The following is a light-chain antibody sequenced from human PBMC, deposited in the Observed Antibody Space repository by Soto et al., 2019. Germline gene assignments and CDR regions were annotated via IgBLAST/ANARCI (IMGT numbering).Light chain of an antibody. CDR2: STS. V-gene: IGLV7-43*01. J-gene: IGLJ3*02. CDR1: TGAVTSGYY. Sequence: VVTQEPSLTVSPGGTVTLTCASSTGAVTSGYYPNWFQQKPGQAPRALIYSTSNKQSWTPARFSGSILGGKAALTVSGVQPEDQADYYCLLFYVSVWVFGGGTKLTVL. CDR3: LLFYVSVWV.